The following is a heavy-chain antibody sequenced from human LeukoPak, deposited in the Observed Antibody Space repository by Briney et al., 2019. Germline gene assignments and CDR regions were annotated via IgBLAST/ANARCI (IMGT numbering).Heavy chain of an antibody. J-gene: IGHJ4*02. CDR1: GVSISSSSYY. CDR3: ARSATGATDSFDY. CDR2: IYYSGST. Sequence: SETLSLTCTVSGVSISSSSYYWGWIRQPPGKGLEWIGSIYYSGSTYYNPSLKSRVTISVDTSKNQFSLKLSSVTAADTAVYYCARSATGATDSFDYWGQGTLVTVSS. V-gene: IGHV4-39*01. D-gene: IGHD1-26*01.